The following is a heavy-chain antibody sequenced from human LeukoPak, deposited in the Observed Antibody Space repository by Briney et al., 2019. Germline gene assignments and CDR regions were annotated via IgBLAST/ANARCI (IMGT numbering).Heavy chain of an antibody. D-gene: IGHD3-9*01. J-gene: IGHJ4*02. CDR3: ARDGHDILTGYYAFDY. Sequence: PSETLSLTCTVSGGSLSSSSYYWGWIRQPPGKGLEWIGSIYYSGSTYYNPSLKSRVTISVDTSKNQFSLKLSSVTAADTAVYYCARDGHDILTGYYAFDYWGQGTLVTVSP. V-gene: IGHV4-39*07. CDR2: IYYSGST. CDR1: GGSLSSSSYY.